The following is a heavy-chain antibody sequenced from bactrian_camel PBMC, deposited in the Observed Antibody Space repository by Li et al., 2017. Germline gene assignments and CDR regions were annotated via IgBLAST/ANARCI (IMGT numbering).Heavy chain of an antibody. Sequence: VQLVESGGGLVQPGGSLRLSCAASGLTFNSNDMSWVRQAPGKGLEWVSAINSGGGSTYYADSVKGRFTISQDNSENTVSLQMNSLNAEDSALYYCLSGRRSLGYWGQGTQVTVS. J-gene: IGHJ6*01. CDR3: LSGRRSLGY. CDR1: GLTFNSND. D-gene: IGHD5*01. CDR2: INSGGGST. V-gene: IGHV3S40*01.